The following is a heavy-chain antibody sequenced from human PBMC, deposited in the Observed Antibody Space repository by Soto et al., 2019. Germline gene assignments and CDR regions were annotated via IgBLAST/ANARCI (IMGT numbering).Heavy chain of an antibody. V-gene: IGHV4-34*01. CDR3: AAKDRSGYYYAY. D-gene: IGHD3-22*01. CDR2: INHSGST. J-gene: IGHJ4*02. CDR1: GGSFSDYY. Sequence: SETLSLTCAVYGGSFSDYYWSWIRQPPGRGLEWIGEINHSGSTNYNPSLKSRVVVSVDTSKNQFSLKLTSVTAADTAVYYCAAKDRSGYYYAYWGQGTLVTVSS.